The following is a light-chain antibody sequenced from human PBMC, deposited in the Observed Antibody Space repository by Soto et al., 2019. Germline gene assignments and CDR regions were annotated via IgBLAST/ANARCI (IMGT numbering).Light chain of an antibody. V-gene: IGKV3-20*01. J-gene: IGKJ1*01. CDR3: QQYGSSPTT. CDR1: QTVLNNY. Sequence: EIVLTQSPGTLSLSPGERATLSCRASQTVLNNYLTWYQQKPGQAPRRLIFGASIRATGIPDRFRGSGSGTDFTLTINRLEPEDFAVYYCQQYGSSPTTFGQGTKVDIK. CDR2: GAS.